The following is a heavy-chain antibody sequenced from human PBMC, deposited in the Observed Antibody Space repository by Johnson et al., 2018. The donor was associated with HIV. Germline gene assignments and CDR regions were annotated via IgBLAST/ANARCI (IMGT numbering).Heavy chain of an antibody. V-gene: IGHV3-11*01. Sequence: VQLVESGGGLVKPGGSLRLSCAASVFTFSDYYMSWIRQAPGKGLEWVSYISSSGSTIYYADSVKGRFTISRDNAKNSLYLQMNSLRAEDTALYYCARIIIEYYYESSGGAFDIWGQGTMITVSS. CDR3: ARIIIEYYYESSGGAFDI. D-gene: IGHD3-22*01. CDR2: ISSSGSTI. CDR1: VFTFSDYY. J-gene: IGHJ3*02.